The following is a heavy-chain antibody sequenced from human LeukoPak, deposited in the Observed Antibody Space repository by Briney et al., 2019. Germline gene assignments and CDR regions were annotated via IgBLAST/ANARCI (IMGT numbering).Heavy chain of an antibody. V-gene: IGHV6-1*01. D-gene: IGHD3-10*01. CDR3: SRVHKAFDGARDAFDI. CDR2: TYYRSKWYN. CDR1: GDSVSSKSAA. Sequence: SQTLSLTCAISGDSVSSKSAAWNWIRQSPSRGLEWPGRTYYRSKWYNDYVVSVKSLININPDTSKNQFPLQLNSVTPEDTAVYYCSRVHKAFDGARDAFDIWGQGTMVTVSS. J-gene: IGHJ3*02.